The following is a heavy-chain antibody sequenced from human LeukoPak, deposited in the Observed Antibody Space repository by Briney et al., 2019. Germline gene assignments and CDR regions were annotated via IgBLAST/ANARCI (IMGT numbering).Heavy chain of an antibody. D-gene: IGHD6-13*01. CDR1: GFTFSSYS. CDR3: ASDTGYSSSWYPQGLGYYYYGMDV. CDR2: ISSSSSTI. J-gene: IGHJ6*02. Sequence: PGGSLRLSCAASGFTFSSYSMNWVRQAPGKGLEWVSYISSSSSTIYYADSVKGRFTISRDNAKNSLYLQMNSLRAEDTAVYYCASDTGYSSSWYPQGLGYYYYGMDVWGQGTTVTVYS. V-gene: IGHV3-48*04.